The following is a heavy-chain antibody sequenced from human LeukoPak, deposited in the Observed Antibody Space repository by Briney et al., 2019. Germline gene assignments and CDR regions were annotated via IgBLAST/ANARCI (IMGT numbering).Heavy chain of an antibody. CDR2: ISGSGGST. CDR3: TKWSGFGDD. Sequence: GGSLRLSCAASGFTFSSYAMNWVRQAPGKGLEWVSGISGSGGSTYYADSVKGRFTISRDNSKNTLYLQMSSLRPEDTAVYYCTKWSGFGDDWGQGTLVTVSS. V-gene: IGHV3-23*01. D-gene: IGHD3-10*01. J-gene: IGHJ4*02. CDR1: GFTFSSYA.